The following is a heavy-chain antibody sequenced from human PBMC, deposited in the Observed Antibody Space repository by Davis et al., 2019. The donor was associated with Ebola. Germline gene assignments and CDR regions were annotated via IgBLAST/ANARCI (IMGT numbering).Heavy chain of an antibody. CDR1: VITFSSYV. V-gene: IGHV3-23*01. J-gene: IGHJ6*04. D-gene: IGHD3-3*01. CDR3: ARSGLSFGVVKYHYGMDV. CDR2: ISGSGGTT. Sequence: GESLKISCADSVITFSSYVMTWVRQAPGKGLEWVSAISGSGGTTYYAGSVKGRFTVSRDNSKKTMYLQMNSLRAEDTAVYYCARSGLSFGVVKYHYGMDVWGKGTTVTVSS.